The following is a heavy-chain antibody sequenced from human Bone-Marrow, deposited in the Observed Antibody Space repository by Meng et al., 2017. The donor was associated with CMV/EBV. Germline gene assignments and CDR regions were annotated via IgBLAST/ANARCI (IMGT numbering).Heavy chain of an antibody. Sequence: SVKVSCKASGYTFTSYDINWVRQATGQGLEWMGWMNPNSGNTGYAQKFQGRVTMTRNTSISTAYMELSSLRSEDTAVYYCAIPAGEFWSGQGSPDAFDIWGQGTMVTVSS. J-gene: IGHJ3*02. V-gene: IGHV1-8*01. D-gene: IGHD3-3*01. CDR3: AIPAGEFWSGQGSPDAFDI. CDR1: GYTFTSYD. CDR2: MNPNSGNT.